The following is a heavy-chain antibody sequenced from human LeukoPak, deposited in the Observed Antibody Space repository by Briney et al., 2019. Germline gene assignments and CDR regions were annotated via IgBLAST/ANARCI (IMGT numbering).Heavy chain of an antibody. Sequence: GGSLRLSCAASGFTLSSYAMSWVRQAPGKGLEWVSAISVSGNTYHADSVKGRFTISRDSSKNTLYLQMNSLRAEDTATYYCAKGRGVGNTGYLDVWGRGTPLTVSS. D-gene: IGHD3-10*01. CDR2: ISVSGNT. V-gene: IGHV3-23*01. CDR3: AKGRGVGNTGYLDV. J-gene: IGHJ2*01. CDR1: GFTLSSYA.